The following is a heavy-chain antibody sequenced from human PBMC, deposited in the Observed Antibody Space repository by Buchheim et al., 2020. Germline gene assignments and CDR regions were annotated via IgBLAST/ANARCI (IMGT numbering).Heavy chain of an antibody. CDR1: GYTFTTYY. J-gene: IGHJ6*02. CDR2: INPSGGST. CDR3: ARGPAITATGSRNYYGMDV. Sequence: QVQLVQSGAEVRQPGASVKVSCKASGYTFTTYYLHLVRQAPGQGLEWMGIINPSGGSTTYAQNFQGRVTMTRDKSKSTVYMELSSLRSEDTAVYYCARGPAITATGSRNYYGMDVWGQGTT. D-gene: IGHD6-13*01. V-gene: IGHV1-46*01.